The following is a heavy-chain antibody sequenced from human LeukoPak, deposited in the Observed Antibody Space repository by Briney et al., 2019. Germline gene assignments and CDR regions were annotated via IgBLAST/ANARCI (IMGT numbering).Heavy chain of an antibody. J-gene: IGHJ5*02. Sequence: PGGSLRLSCAASGFTFSSYGMHWVRQAPGKGLEWVAFIRYDGSNKYYADSVKGRFTISRDNSKNTLYLQMNSLRAEDTAVYYCAKDVYSIDWFDPWGQGTLVTVSS. V-gene: IGHV3-30*02. D-gene: IGHD4-11*01. CDR2: IRYDGSNK. CDR3: AKDVYSIDWFDP. CDR1: GFTFSSYG.